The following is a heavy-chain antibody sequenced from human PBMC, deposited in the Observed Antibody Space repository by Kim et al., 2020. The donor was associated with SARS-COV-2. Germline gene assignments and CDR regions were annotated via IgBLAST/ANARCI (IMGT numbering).Heavy chain of an antibody. CDR3: ARDSLVLLFGEEYYYGMDV. CDR1: GFTFSSYG. CDR2: IWYDGSNK. Sequence: GGSLRLSCAASGFTFSSYGMHWVRQAPGKGLEWVAVIWYDGSNKYYADSVKGRFTISRDNSKNTLYLQMNSLRAEDTAVYYCARDSLVLLFGEEYYYGMDVWGQGTTVTVSS. V-gene: IGHV3-33*01. D-gene: IGHD3-10*01. J-gene: IGHJ6*02.